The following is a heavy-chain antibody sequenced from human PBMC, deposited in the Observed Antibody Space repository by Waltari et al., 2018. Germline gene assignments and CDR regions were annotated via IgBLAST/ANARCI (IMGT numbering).Heavy chain of an antibody. D-gene: IGHD2-2*01. CDR2: ITNDGSGT. Sequence: EVQLVESGGGLVTPGGSLRLSCAASGFSFSHGWMHWVRQVPGKGLEWVSRITNDGSGTMYADSVKGRFTISRDNAKNTLFLEMNSLRVEDTAVYYCVKEAPARGDWYLDLWGRGTLLAVSS. CDR1: GFSFSHGW. J-gene: IGHJ2*01. V-gene: IGHV3-74*03. CDR3: VKEAPARGDWYLDL.